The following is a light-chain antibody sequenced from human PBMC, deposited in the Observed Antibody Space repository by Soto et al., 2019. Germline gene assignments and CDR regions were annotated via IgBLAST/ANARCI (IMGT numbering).Light chain of an antibody. V-gene: IGKV3-15*01. J-gene: IGKJ1*01. Sequence: IVLMQSPATLSVSPGEKATLSCRASQSVSSNLAWYQQKPGQAPRLLMYGASTRATAIPARFSGSGSGTEFTLNITSLQAEDIAVYYCQQYDTWHVWTFGQGTKVDIK. CDR2: GAS. CDR3: QQYDTWHVWT. CDR1: QSVSSN.